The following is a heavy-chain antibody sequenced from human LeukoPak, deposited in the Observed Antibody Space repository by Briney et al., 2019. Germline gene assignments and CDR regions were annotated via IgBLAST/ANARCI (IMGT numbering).Heavy chain of an antibody. CDR3: ARPAVAGTAPFDY. Sequence: SETLSLTCTVSGGSISSYYWSWIRQPPGKGLEWIGYIYYSGSTNYNPSLKSRVTISVDTSKNQFSLKLSSVTAADTAVYYCARPAVAGTAPFDYWGQGTLVTVSS. CDR2: IYYSGST. V-gene: IGHV4-59*08. J-gene: IGHJ4*02. CDR1: GGSISSYY. D-gene: IGHD6-19*01.